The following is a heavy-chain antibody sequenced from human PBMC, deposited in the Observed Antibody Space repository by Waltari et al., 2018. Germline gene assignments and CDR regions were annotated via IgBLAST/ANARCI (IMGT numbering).Heavy chain of an antibody. CDR3: ARLPTKYYDSLGWGFFDQ. CDR2: LRNTGAT. D-gene: IGHD3-22*01. J-gene: IGHJ4*02. V-gene: IGHV4-59*08. CDR1: GYFPCNDH. Sequence: HVQLQESGPGLVKPSETLSLTCSVSGYFPCNDHWTWIRQAPGKGLEWIAYLRNTGATKCTPSLESRVTVSAVTSKKQFSLRLTSVTAADTAVYYCARLPTKYYDSLGWGFFDQWGQGILVTVSS.